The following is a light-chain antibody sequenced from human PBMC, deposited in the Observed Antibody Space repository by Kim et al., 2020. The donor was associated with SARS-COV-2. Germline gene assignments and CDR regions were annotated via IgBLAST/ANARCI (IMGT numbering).Light chain of an antibody. J-gene: IGLJ3*02. V-gene: IGLV4-69*01. CDR2: LDSDGSH. CDR1: SGHSSYA. CDR3: QTWDTGVRL. Sequence: QLVLTQSHSASASLGASVKLTCTLSSGHSSYAIAWHQQQPEKGPRFLMKLDSDGSHNKGDGIPDRFSGSSSGAERYLTISSLQSEDEADYYCQTWDTGVRLFGGGTQLTVL.